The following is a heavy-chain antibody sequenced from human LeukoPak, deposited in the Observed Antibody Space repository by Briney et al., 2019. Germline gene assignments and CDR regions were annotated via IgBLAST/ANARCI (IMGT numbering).Heavy chain of an antibody. D-gene: IGHD5-12*01. CDR3: AKGWLEFDY. V-gene: IGHV3-9*01. CDR1: GFTFDDYA. J-gene: IGHJ4*02. Sequence: PGGSLRLSCAASGFTFDDYAIHWVRQAPGKGLEWVSGISWNSGSIGYADSVKGRFTISRDNAKNSLYLQMNSLRAEDTALYYCAKGWLEFDYWGQGTLVTVSS. CDR2: ISWNSGSI.